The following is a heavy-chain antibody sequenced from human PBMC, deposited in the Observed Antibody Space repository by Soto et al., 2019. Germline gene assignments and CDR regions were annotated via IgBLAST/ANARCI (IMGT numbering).Heavy chain of an antibody. J-gene: IGHJ6*02. Sequence: QVQVVQSGAEVKKPGASVKISCKASGYSFTTSAMHWVRQAPGQRLEWMAWINGGNGNTKYSQKFQDRVTITRDTSANIAYMELSSLRSEDSAVYYCARGKGMEENYYYHGMDVWGQGTTVSVSS. V-gene: IGHV1-3*01. D-gene: IGHD1-1*01. CDR3: ARGKGMEENYYYHGMDV. CDR1: GYSFTTSA. CDR2: INGGNGNT.